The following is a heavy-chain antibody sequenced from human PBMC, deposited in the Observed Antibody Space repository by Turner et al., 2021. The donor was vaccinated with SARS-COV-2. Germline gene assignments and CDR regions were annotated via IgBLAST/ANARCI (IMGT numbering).Heavy chain of an antibody. J-gene: IGHJ4*02. CDR2: ISRSSSFI. Sequence: EVQLVESGGGLVQPGGSLTLSCAASGFTFSSYNMNWVRQAPGKGLEWVSSISRSSSFIYYADSVKGRFTISRDNAKNSLYLQMNSLRAEDTAVYYCARDLGGYHDFWNGYYTSGFDYWGQGTLVTVSS. V-gene: IGHV3-21*01. CDR1: GFTFSSYN. D-gene: IGHD3-3*01. CDR3: ARDLGGYHDFWNGYYTSGFDY.